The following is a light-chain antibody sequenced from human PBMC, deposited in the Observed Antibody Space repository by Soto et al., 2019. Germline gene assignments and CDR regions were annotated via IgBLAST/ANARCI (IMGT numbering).Light chain of an antibody. J-gene: IGKJ3*01. V-gene: IGKV1-8*01. CDR3: QQYYSYPFT. CDR1: QGISSY. Sequence: AIRMTQSPSSFSASTGDRVTITCRGSQGISSYLAWYQQKPGKAPKLLIYAASTLQSGVPSRFSGSGSGTDFTLTISCLQSEDFATYYCQQYYSYPFTFGLGTKVDIK. CDR2: AAS.